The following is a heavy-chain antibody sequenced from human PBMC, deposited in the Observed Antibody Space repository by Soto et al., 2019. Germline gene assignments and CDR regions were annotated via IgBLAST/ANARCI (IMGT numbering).Heavy chain of an antibody. CDR1: AFTLSRYA. Sequence: PGEAFRVSCGASAFTLSRYAMHWCRLPLGKELEWVAVISYDGSNKYYADSVKGRFTISRDNSKNTLYLQMNRPRTEDTAVYYCARLASTGTTDVFYYRGQRSPV. CDR3: ARLASTGTTDVFYY. CDR2: ISYDGSNK. J-gene: IGHJ4*01. V-gene: IGHV3-30-3*01. D-gene: IGHD1-1*01.